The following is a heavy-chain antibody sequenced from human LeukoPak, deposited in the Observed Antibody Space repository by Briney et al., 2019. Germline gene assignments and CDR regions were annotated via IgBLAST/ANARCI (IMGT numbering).Heavy chain of an antibody. D-gene: IGHD2-2*01. CDR2: INSDGSST. Sequence: GGSLRLSCAASGFTFSSYWMHWVSHAPGKGLVWVSRINSDGSSTSYADSVKGRFTISRDNAKNTLYLQMNSLRAEDTAVYYCARDLGCSSTSCYSPPNWFDPWGQGTLVTVSS. V-gene: IGHV3-74*01. J-gene: IGHJ5*02. CDR1: GFTFSSYW. CDR3: ARDLGCSSTSCYSPPNWFDP.